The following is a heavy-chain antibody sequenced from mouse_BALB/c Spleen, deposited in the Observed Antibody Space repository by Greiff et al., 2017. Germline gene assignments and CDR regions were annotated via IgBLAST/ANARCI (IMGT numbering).Heavy chain of an antibody. J-gene: IGHJ4*01. V-gene: IGHV1-20*02. D-gene: IGHD1-1*01. CDR2: INPYNGDT. CDR1: GYSFTGYF. Sequence: VQLQQSGPELVKPGASVKISCKASGYSFTGYFMNWVMQSHGKSLEWIGRINPYNGDTFYNQKFKGKATLTVDKSSSTAHMELRSLASEDSAVYYCATYGSSYAMDYWGQGTSVTVSS. CDR3: ATYGSSYAMDY.